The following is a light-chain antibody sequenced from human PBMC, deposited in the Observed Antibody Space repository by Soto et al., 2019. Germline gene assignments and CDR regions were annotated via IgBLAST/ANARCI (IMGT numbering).Light chain of an antibody. Sequence: DIPMTQSPSTLSASVGDRVTITCRASQSISSWLAWYRQNPGKAPKLLIYDASNLESGVPSRFRGSGSGTEFTLTISSLQPDDFATYYCQQYKSDLYTFGQGTKLE. CDR1: QSISSW. V-gene: IGKV1-5*01. CDR2: DAS. CDR3: QQYKSDLYT. J-gene: IGKJ2*01.